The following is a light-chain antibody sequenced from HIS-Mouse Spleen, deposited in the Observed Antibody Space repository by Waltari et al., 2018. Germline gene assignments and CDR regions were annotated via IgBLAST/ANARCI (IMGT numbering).Light chain of an antibody. CDR1: SRDVGGYNY. CDR3: SSYTSSSTYV. J-gene: IGLJ1*01. V-gene: IGLV2-14*03. Sequence: QSALTQPASVSGSPGQSITISCHGTSRDVGGYNYVRWYQQHPGKAPKLMIYDVSNRPSGVSNRFSGSKSGNTASLTISGLQAEDEADYYCSSYTSSSTYVFGTGTKVTVL. CDR2: DVS.